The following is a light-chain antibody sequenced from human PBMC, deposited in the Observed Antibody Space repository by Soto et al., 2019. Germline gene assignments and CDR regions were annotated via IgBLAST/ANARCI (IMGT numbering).Light chain of an antibody. V-gene: IGKV1-5*03. CDR2: KAS. CDR1: QDISRW. CDR3: QQYNSYSEA. Sequence: DIQMTHSPSTLSASVDDRVTITCRASQDISRWLAWYQQKPGKAPKLLIYKASTLKSGVPSRFSGSGSGTEFTLTISSLQPDDFATYYCQQYNSYSEAFGQGAKV. J-gene: IGKJ1*01.